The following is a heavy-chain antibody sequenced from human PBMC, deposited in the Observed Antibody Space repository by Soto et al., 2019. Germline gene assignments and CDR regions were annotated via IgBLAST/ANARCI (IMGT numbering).Heavy chain of an antibody. Sequence: GGSLRLSCAASGFTFSSYWMSWVRQAPGKGLEWVANIKQDGSEKYYVDSVKGRFTISRDNANNTLYLQMNSLRAEDTAVYYCARGGNYGDYYYYYYMDGWGKGTTVTVSS. J-gene: IGHJ6*03. CDR1: GFTFSSYW. D-gene: IGHD4-17*01. V-gene: IGHV3-7*01. CDR3: ARGGNYGDYYYYYYMDG. CDR2: IKQDGSEK.